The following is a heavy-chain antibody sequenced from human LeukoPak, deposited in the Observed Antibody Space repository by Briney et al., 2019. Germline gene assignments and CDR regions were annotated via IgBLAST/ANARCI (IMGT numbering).Heavy chain of an antibody. V-gene: IGHV1-46*01. J-gene: IGHJ4*02. CDR2: INPSGGTT. D-gene: IGHD5-18*01. CDR3: AREIGPRQLHLWGSAFDY. CDR1: GYTFTGYY. Sequence: ASVKVSCKASGYTFTGYYMHWVRQAPGQGLEWMGIINPSGGTTSYAQNFQGRVTITRDTSTSTVYMELSSLRSEDTAVYYCAREIGPRQLHLWGSAFDYWGQGTLVTVSS.